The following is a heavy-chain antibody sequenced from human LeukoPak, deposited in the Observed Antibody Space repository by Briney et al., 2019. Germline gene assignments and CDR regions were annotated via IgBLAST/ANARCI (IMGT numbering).Heavy chain of an antibody. CDR2: IRYDGSHK. CDR1: GFTFRSYG. CDR3: AKDMAGAGY. J-gene: IGHJ4*02. D-gene: IGHD3-10*01. V-gene: IGHV3-30*02. Sequence: GGSLRLSCAASGFTFRSYGMHWVRQAPGEGLEWVAFIRYDGSHKYYADSVKGRFTISRDDSKYTLYLQMNSLRAGDTAVYYCAKDMAGAGYWGQGTLVTVSS.